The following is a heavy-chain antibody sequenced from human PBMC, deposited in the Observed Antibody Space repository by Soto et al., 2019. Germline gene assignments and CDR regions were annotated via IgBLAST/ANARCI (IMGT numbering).Heavy chain of an antibody. CDR3: ARDPHIAAAGYNWFDP. CDR1: GFTFSSYS. Sequence: GGSLSLSCAASGFTFSSYSMNWVRQAPGKGLEWVSSISSSSSYIYYADSVKGRFTISRDNAKNSLYLQMNSLRAEDTAVYYCARDPHIAAAGYNWFDPWGQGTLVTVSS. J-gene: IGHJ5*02. CDR2: ISSSSSYI. V-gene: IGHV3-21*01. D-gene: IGHD6-13*01.